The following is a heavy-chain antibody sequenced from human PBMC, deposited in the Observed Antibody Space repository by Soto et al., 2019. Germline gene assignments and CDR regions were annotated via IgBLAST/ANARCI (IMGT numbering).Heavy chain of an antibody. Sequence: QVQLVQSGAEVKKPGASVKVSCKASGGTFSSYTISWVRQAPGQGREWMGRIIPILGIANYAQKFQGRVTITADKSTSTAYMELSSLRSEDTAVYYCARDGDGYNFASWGQGTLVTVSS. CDR1: GGTFSSYT. J-gene: IGHJ4*02. D-gene: IGHD5-12*01. CDR2: IIPILGIA. V-gene: IGHV1-69*08. CDR3: ARDGDGYNFAS.